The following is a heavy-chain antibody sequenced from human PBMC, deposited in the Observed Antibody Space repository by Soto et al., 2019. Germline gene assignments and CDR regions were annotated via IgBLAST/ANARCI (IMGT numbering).Heavy chain of an antibody. D-gene: IGHD3-3*01. CDR3: ARDGYYDSWSGRGPPYYYGMDV. V-gene: IGHV1-18*01. Sequence: APVKVSCKASGFTFTNYGISWVRQAPRQGLEWMGWINTYNGNTNYAQKLQGRVTMTTDTSTSTAYMELRSLRSDDTAVYYCARDGYYDSWSGRGPPYYYGMDVWGQGTTVTVSS. CDR1: GFTFTNYG. J-gene: IGHJ6*02. CDR2: INTYNGNT.